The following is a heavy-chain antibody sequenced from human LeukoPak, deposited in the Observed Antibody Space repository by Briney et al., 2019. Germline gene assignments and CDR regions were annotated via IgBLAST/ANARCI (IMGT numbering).Heavy chain of an antibody. Sequence: ASVKVSCKASGYTFTGYYMHWVRQAPGPGLEWMGWINPNNGGTNYAQKFQGRVTMTRDTSISTAYMELSRLTSDDTAVYYCARGRGSTSSNFDYWGQGTLVTVSS. CDR3: ARGRGSTSSNFDY. CDR2: INPNNGGT. V-gene: IGHV1-2*02. CDR1: GYTFTGYY. J-gene: IGHJ4*02. D-gene: IGHD2-2*01.